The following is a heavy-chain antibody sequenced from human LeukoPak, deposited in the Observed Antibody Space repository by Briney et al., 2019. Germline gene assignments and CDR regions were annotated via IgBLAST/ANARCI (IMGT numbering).Heavy chain of an antibody. CDR2: IYSGVST. Sequence: GRSLRPSCAPSALIPSNNYTSCVRHAPEKWLEWVSVIYSGVSTYYADSVKGRFTISRDNSENTLYLQMNSLRAEDTAVYYCARDCSGGSCSWADAFDIWGQGTMVTVSS. V-gene: IGHV3-53*01. CDR1: ALIPSNNY. J-gene: IGHJ3*02. CDR3: ARDCSGGSCSWADAFDI. D-gene: IGHD2-15*01.